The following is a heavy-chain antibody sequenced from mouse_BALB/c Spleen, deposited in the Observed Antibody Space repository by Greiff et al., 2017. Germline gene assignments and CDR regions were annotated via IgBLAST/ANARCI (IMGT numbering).Heavy chain of an antibody. D-gene: IGHD1-1*01. J-gene: IGHJ1*01. CDR3: ARHGYYYGSSYGYFDV. CDR1: GFTFSSYA. V-gene: IGHV5-9-3*01. Sequence: EVKLVESGGGLVKPGGSLKLSCAASGFTFSSYAMSWVRQTPEKRLEWVATISSGGSYTYYPDSVKGRFTISRDNAKNTLYLQMSSLRSEDTAMYYCARHGYYYGSSYGYFDVWGAGTTVTVSS. CDR2: ISSGGSYT.